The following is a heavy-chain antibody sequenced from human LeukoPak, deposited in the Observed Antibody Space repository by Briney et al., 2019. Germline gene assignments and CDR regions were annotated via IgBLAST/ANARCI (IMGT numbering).Heavy chain of an antibody. CDR1: RYIFTSYG. J-gene: IGHJ4*02. D-gene: IGHD6-6*01. Sequence: ASVKVSCKASRYIFTSYGMSWVRQAAGQGLEGMGWISAYNGNTNDAQKLKGRVTMTTDTSTRTAYMQLTSLRSDDTAVYYCARDEAARRSFDYWGKGTLVTVST. V-gene: IGHV1-18*01. CDR2: ISAYNGNT. CDR3: ARDEAARRSFDY.